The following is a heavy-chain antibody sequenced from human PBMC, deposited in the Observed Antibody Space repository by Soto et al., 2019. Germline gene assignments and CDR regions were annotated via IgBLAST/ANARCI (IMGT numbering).Heavy chain of an antibody. V-gene: IGHV5-10-1*01. Sequence: ESLKISCKGSGYSFTSYWISWVRQMPGKGLEWMGRIDPSDSYTNYSPSFQGHVTISADKSISTAYLQWSSLKASDTAMYYCARHAFGAYSGGGMDVWGQGTTVTVSS. D-gene: IGHD1-26*01. J-gene: IGHJ6*02. CDR1: GYSFTSYW. CDR3: ARHAFGAYSGGGMDV. CDR2: IDPSDSYT.